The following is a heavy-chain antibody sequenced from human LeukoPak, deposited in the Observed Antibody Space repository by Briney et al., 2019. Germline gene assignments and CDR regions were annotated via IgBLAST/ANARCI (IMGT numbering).Heavy chain of an antibody. CDR3: ARLKRGEGPHGDYEFGYFDY. CDR1: GGSISSSNW. J-gene: IGHJ4*02. D-gene: IGHD4-17*01. CDR2: IYHSGST. V-gene: IGHV4-4*02. Sequence: SGTLSLTCAVSGGSISSSNWWSWVRQPPGKGLEWIGEIYHSGSTNYNPSLKSRVTISVDKSKNQFSLKLSSVTAADTAVYYCARLKRGEGPHGDYEFGYFDYWGQGTLVTVSS.